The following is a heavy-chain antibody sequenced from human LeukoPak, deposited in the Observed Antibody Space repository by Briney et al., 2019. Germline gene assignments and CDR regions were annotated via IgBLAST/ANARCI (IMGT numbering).Heavy chain of an antibody. Sequence: ASVKVSCKAFGYKLTDNWIHWVRQAPGQGLKWMGCINTKTGATNIAQQFQGRVTMTRDTSVNTAYIEVSRLTSDDTAVYFCARDRVVVAASFRFDPWGQGTLVTVSS. D-gene: IGHD2-15*01. CDR2: INTKTGAT. V-gene: IGHV1-2*02. CDR3: ARDRVVVAASFRFDP. CDR1: GYKLTDNW. J-gene: IGHJ5*02.